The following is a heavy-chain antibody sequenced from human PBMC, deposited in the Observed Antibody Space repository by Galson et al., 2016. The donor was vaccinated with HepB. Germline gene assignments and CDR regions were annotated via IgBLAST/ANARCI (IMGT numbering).Heavy chain of an antibody. D-gene: IGHD3-16*01. CDR3: ARGRDHDYFWGSLGYYFDY. J-gene: IGHJ4*02. Sequence: TLSLTCGVSGDSISSGGYSWSWIRQPPGKGLEWIGEIKHSGSTNYNPSLGSRVAISADTSKNQFSLKLSSVTAADTAIYYCARGRDHDYFWGSLGYYFDYWGQGTLVTVSS. V-gene: IGHV4-30-2*01. CDR1: GDSISSGGYS. CDR2: IKHSGST.